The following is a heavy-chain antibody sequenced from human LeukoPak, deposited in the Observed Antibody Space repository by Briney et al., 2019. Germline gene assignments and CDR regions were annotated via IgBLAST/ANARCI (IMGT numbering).Heavy chain of an antibody. CDR3: IVFGDSNH. V-gene: IGHV3-53*01. CDR2: TQSSGGT. J-gene: IGHJ5*02. D-gene: IGHD4-17*01. CDR1: GFTGSHNY. Sequence: GGSLRLSCAASGFTGSHNYMSWVRQAPGKGLEWVSATQSSGGTYYADSVKGRFTISRDTSKNTLYLQINSLSVEDTAVYYCIVFGDSNHWGQGTLVTVSS.